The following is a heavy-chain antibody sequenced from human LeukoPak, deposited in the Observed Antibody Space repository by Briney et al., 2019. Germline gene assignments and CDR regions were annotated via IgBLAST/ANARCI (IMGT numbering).Heavy chain of an antibody. Sequence: SVKVSCKASGGTFSSYAISWVRQAPGQGLEWMGGIIPIFGTANYAQKFQGRVTITADESTSTAYMELSSLRSEDTAVYYCARVRGSYLGDAFDIWGQGTMVTVSS. CDR2: IIPIFGTA. D-gene: IGHD1-26*01. CDR3: ARVRGSYLGDAFDI. J-gene: IGHJ3*02. V-gene: IGHV1-69*01. CDR1: GGTFSSYA.